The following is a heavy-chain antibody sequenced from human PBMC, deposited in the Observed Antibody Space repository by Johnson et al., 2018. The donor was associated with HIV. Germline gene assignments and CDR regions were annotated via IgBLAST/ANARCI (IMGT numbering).Heavy chain of an antibody. D-gene: IGHD2-15*01. CDR3: ARDGPAAHDAFDI. V-gene: IGHV3-7*01. Sequence: VQLVESGGGLVQPGGSLRLSCAASGFTFSSYWMSWVRQAPGQGLEWVANIKQDGSEKYYVDSVKGRFTNSRDNAKNSLNLQMNSLRAEDTAVYYCARDGPAAHDAFDIWGQGTMVTVSS. CDR2: IKQDGSEK. J-gene: IGHJ3*02. CDR1: GFTFSSYW.